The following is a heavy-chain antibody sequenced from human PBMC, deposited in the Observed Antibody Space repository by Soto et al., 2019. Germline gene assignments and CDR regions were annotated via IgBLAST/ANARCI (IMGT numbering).Heavy chain of an antibody. V-gene: IGHV4-34*01. CDR1: GGSFSGYY. CDR3: AGSGQWLVRDYYYYGMDV. CDR2: INHSGST. J-gene: IGHJ6*02. Sequence: QVQLQQWGAGLLKPSETLSLTCAVYGGSFSGYYWSWIRQPPGKGLEWIGEINHSGSTNYNPSLSSRATRTVDTFNNQFCRKLSSVTAADTAVYYCAGSGQWLVRDYYYYGMDVWGQGTTFTVSS. D-gene: IGHD6-19*01.